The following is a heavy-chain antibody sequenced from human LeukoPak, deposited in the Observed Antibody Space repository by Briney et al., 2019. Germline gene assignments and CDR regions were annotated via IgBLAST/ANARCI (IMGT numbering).Heavy chain of an antibody. V-gene: IGHV4-59*01. J-gene: IGHJ6*03. Sequence: PGGSLRLSCAASGFTFRNYWMGWIRQPPGKGLEWIGYIYYSGSTNYNPSLKSRVTISVDTSKNQFSLKLSSVTAADTAVYYCARVSGSYSYYYYYMDVWGKGTTVTVSS. CDR3: ARVSGSYSYYYYYMDV. CDR1: GFTFRNYW. CDR2: IYYSGST. D-gene: IGHD1-26*01.